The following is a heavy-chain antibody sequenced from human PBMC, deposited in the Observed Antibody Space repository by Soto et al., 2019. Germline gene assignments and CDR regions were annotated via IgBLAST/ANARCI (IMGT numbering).Heavy chain of an antibody. D-gene: IGHD6-13*01. CDR2: TYYRSKWYN. J-gene: IGHJ4*02. Sequence: SQTLSLTYAISGDSVSSNSVAWNWIRQSPSRGLEWLGRTYYRSKWYNEYAVSVKSRITINPDTSKNQFSLQLNSVTPEDTAVYYCARDGGVLTAAGNHFDYWGQGTLVTVSS. CDR3: ARDGGVLTAAGNHFDY. V-gene: IGHV6-1*01. CDR1: GDSVSSNSVA.